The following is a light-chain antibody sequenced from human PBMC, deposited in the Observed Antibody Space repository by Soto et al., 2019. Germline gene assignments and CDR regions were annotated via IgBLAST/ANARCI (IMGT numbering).Light chain of an antibody. CDR3: AAWDDSLNAYV. V-gene: IGLV1-44*01. Sequence: QSALTQPPSASGTPGQRVTISCSGSSSNIGSNTVNWYQQLPGTAPKLLIYSNNQRPSGGPDRFSASKSGTSASLAISGLQSDDEADYYCAAWDDSLNAYVFGTGTKVTVL. J-gene: IGLJ1*01. CDR2: SNN. CDR1: SSNIGSNT.